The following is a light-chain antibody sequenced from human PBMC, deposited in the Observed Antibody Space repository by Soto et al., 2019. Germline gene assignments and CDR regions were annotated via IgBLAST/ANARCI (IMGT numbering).Light chain of an antibody. Sequence: EIVMTQSPATLSVSPGERATLSCRASQSVSSNSAWYQQKPGQVPRLLIYGASTRATGVPARFSGSGSGTEFTLTISSLQSEDFAVYYCMQHNYLQTFGQGTRVDIK. V-gene: IGKV3-15*01. CDR1: QSVSSN. J-gene: IGKJ1*01. CDR3: MQHNYLQT. CDR2: GAS.